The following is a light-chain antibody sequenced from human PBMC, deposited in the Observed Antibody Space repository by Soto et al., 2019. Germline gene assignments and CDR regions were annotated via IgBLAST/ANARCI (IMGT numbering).Light chain of an antibody. Sequence: AIRMTQSPSSFSASTGDGDTITCRASQGISSYLAWYQQIPGKAPKLLIYAASTLQSGVPSRFSGSGSGTDFTLTISCLQSDDFATYYCQQYDSYPRTFGQGTKVEIK. CDR3: QQYDSYPRT. CDR1: QGISSY. V-gene: IGKV1-8*01. J-gene: IGKJ1*01. CDR2: AAS.